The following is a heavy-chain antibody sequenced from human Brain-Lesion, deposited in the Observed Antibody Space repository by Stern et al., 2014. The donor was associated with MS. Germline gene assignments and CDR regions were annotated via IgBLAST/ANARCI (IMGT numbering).Heavy chain of an antibody. CDR3: AKDMMDYFGSGTFGSFDH. CDR2: ITWNSGTI. V-gene: IGHV3-9*01. J-gene: IGHJ4*02. CDR1: GFSFEDHG. D-gene: IGHD3-10*01. Sequence: EVQLEESGGGVEQPGRSLRLSCEASGFSFEDHGMHWVRQAPGKGLEWVAGITWNSGTIAYADSGKGRFTITRDDAKNSLYLHMNGLRAEDTALYYCAKDMMDYFGSGTFGSFDHWGQGTLVTVSS.